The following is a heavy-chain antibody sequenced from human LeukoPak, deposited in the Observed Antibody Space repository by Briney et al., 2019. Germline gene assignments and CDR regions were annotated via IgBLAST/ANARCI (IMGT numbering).Heavy chain of an antibody. V-gene: IGHV4-59*01. D-gene: IGHD1-26*01. CDR3: ARDRRVGYFDY. J-gene: IGHJ4*02. CDR1: GGSISSYY. Sequence: SETLSDTCTVSGGSISSYYWSWIRQPPGKGLEWIGYIYYSGSTNYNPSLKSRVTISVDTSKNQFSLKLSSVTAADTAVYYCARDRRVGYFDYWGQGTLVTVSS. CDR2: IYYSGST.